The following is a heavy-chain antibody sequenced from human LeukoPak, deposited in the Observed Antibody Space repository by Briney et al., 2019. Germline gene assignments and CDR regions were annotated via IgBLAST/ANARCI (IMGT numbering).Heavy chain of an antibody. Sequence: SETLSLTCTVSGGSISSYYWSWIRQPPGKGLEWIGYIYYSGSTNYNPSLKSRVTISVDTSKNQFSLKLSSVTAADTAVYYCARDGNVLRFLEWLSSKSDAFDIWGQGTMVTVSS. CDR2: IYYSGST. CDR1: GGSISSYY. J-gene: IGHJ3*02. CDR3: ARDGNVLRFLEWLSSKSDAFDI. V-gene: IGHV4-59*12. D-gene: IGHD3-3*01.